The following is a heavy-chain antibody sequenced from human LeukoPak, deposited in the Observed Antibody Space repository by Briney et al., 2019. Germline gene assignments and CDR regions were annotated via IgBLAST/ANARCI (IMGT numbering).Heavy chain of an antibody. D-gene: IGHD6-6*01. CDR1: GFTFSTYG. CDR2: IRYDGTHK. V-gene: IGHV3-30*02. CDR3: ARDLVAARPGNGAFDI. Sequence: GGSLRLSCAASGFTFSTYGMHWVRQAPGKGLEWVAFIRYDGTHKYYADSVRGRFTISRDNLKNTLFLQMDTLRAEDTAVYYCARDLVAARPGNGAFDIWGQGTMVTVSS. J-gene: IGHJ3*02.